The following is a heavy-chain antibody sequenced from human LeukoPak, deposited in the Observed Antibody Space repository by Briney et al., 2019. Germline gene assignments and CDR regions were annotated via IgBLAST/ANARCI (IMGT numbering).Heavy chain of an antibody. CDR2: IYYRGST. J-gene: IGHJ3*02. Sequence: PSETLSLTCTVPGGSISSSCWRSLRKPPRPGPASIGYIYYRGSTNYNPSLRSRVTISVDTSKNQFSLKLNSVTAADTAVYYCAGAPPLLYSSSSLGAFDIWGQGTMVTVSS. V-gene: IGHV4-59*01. D-gene: IGHD6-13*01. CDR3: AGAPPLLYSSSSLGAFDI. CDR1: GGSISSSC.